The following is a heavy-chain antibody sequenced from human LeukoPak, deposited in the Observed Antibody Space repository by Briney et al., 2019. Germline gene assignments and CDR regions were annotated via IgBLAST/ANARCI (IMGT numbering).Heavy chain of an antibody. J-gene: IGHJ4*02. CDR3: TTYSSGPWH. Sequence: GGSLRLSCAASGLTFSNACMSWVRQAPGKGLEWVGRIKSKTEGETTDYATPVKGRFTISRDDSKDTLYLQMDGLKTEDTAVYYCTTYSSGPWHWGQGTLVTVSS. CDR1: GLTFSNAC. V-gene: IGHV3-15*01. D-gene: IGHD6-19*01. CDR2: IKSKTEGETT.